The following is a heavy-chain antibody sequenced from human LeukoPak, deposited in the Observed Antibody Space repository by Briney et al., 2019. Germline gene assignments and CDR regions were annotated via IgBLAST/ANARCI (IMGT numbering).Heavy chain of an antibody. CDR3: ARGYCSGSSCFPFDY. Sequence: GGSLRLSCATSGFTFGDYGMSWVRQAPGKGLEWVSGITWNGGNTGYSDSVKGRFTISRDSAKNSLYLQMNSLRVEDTAMYYCARGYCSGSSCFPFDYWGQGTLVTVSS. D-gene: IGHD2-15*01. J-gene: IGHJ4*02. V-gene: IGHV3-20*04. CDR2: ITWNGGNT. CDR1: GFTFGDYG.